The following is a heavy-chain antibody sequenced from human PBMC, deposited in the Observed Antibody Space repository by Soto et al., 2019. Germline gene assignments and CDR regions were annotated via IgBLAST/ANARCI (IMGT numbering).Heavy chain of an antibody. J-gene: IGHJ2*01. Sequence: QVQLVESGGGVVQPGRSLRLSCAASGFTFSSYGMHWVRQAPGKGLEWVAVIWYDGSNKYYADSVKGRFTMSRDNSKNTLYLQMNSLRAEDTAVYYCAIGNWNDGPLGNWYFDLWGRGTLFTVSS. CDR1: GFTFSSYG. V-gene: IGHV3-33*01. D-gene: IGHD1-20*01. CDR3: AIGNWNDGPLGNWYFDL. CDR2: IWYDGSNK.